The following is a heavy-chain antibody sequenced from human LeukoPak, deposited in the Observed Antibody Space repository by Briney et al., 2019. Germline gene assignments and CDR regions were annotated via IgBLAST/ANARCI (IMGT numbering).Heavy chain of an antibody. J-gene: IGHJ3*02. D-gene: IGHD1-26*01. CDR3: ARRVGWNAFDI. CDR1: GGSITGGNYD. CDR2: IYTSGST. V-gene: IGHV4-61*02. Sequence: SETLSLTCTVSGGSITGGNYDWSWVRQPAGKGLEWIGRIYTSGSTNYNPSLKSRLAISLDTSKNQVSLKLISVTAADTAIYYCARRVGWNAFDIWGQGTVVTVSS.